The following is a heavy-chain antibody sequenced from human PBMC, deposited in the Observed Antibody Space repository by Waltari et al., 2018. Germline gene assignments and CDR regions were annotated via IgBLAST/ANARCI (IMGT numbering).Heavy chain of an antibody. V-gene: IGHV1-8*03. D-gene: IGHD3-10*01. Sequence: QVQLVQSGAEVKKPGASVKVSCKASGYTFTSYDINWVRQATGQGLEWMGWRNPNSGNTGYAQKFQGRVTITRNTSISTAYMELSSLRSEDTAVYYCARDREGSVVQGVTPGGMDVWGQGTTVTVSS. J-gene: IGHJ6*02. CDR3: ARDREGSVVQGVTPGGMDV. CDR2: RNPNSGNT. CDR1: GYTFTSYD.